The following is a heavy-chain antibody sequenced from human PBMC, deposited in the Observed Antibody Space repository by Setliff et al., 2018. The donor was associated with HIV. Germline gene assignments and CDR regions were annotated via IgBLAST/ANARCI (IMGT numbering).Heavy chain of an antibody. CDR3: AKDPRAAVATICDY. Sequence: HPGGSLRLSCATSGFAFSDYDFHWVRQVTGEGLEWVSAIGTGGDTYYADSVKGRFTISRDNSKNTMYLQMISLRADDTAVYYCAKDPRAAVATICDYWGQGTLVTVSS. V-gene: IGHV3-13*01. J-gene: IGHJ4*02. CDR1: GFAFSDYD. CDR2: IGTGGDT. D-gene: IGHD5-12*01.